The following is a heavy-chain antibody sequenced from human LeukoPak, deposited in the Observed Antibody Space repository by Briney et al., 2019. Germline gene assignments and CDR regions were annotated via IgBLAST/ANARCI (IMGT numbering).Heavy chain of an antibody. Sequence: SETLSLTCTVSGGSISSYYWSWIRQPPGKGLEWIGYIYYSGSTNYNPSLKSRVTMSVDTSKNQFSLKLSSVTAADTAVYYCAREEGIAVPTTWGQGTLVTVSS. J-gene: IGHJ5*02. CDR1: GGSISSYY. V-gene: IGHV4-59*12. D-gene: IGHD6-19*01. CDR3: AREEGIAVPTT. CDR2: IYYSGST.